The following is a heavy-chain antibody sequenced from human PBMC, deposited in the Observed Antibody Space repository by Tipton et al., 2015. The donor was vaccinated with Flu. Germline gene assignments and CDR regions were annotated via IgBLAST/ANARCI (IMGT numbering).Heavy chain of an antibody. J-gene: IGHJ6*02. CDR1: GGSFSGYY. CDR3: ASRPRAYGMDV. Sequence: TLFLTCAVYGGSFSGYYWSWIRQPPGKGLEWIGEINHSGSTNYNPSLKSRVTISVDTSKNQFSLKLSSVTAADTAVYYCASRPRAYGMDVWGQGTTVTVSS. V-gene: IGHV4-34*01. CDR2: INHSGST.